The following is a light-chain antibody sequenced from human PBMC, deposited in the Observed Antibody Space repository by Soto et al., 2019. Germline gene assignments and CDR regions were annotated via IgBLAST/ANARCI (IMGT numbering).Light chain of an antibody. CDR1: NSNIGRNT. CDR2: TNN. V-gene: IGLV1-44*01. J-gene: IGLJ2*01. CDR3: ATWDDSLDGVI. Sequence: QSVLTQAPSTSGTPGQRVTISCSGSNSNIGRNTVNWYQQLPGMAPKLLIYTNNQRPSGVPDRFSGSKSGTSASLAISGLQSDDEANYYCATWDDSLDGVIFGGGTKVTVL.